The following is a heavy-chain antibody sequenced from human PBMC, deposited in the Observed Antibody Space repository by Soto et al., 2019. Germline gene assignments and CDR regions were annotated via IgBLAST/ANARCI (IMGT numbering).Heavy chain of an antibody. CDR3: ARGVGSGSYYNQYNWFDP. V-gene: IGHV1-18*01. D-gene: IGHD3-10*01. CDR2: TSAYNGNT. CDR1: GYTFTNYG. Sequence: ASVKVSCKASGYTFTNYGISWVRQAPGQGLEWMGWTSAYNGNTNHAQKLQGRVTVTTDTSTSTAYMELRSLRSDDTAVYYCARGVGSGSYYNQYNWFDPWGQGTLVTVSS. J-gene: IGHJ5*02.